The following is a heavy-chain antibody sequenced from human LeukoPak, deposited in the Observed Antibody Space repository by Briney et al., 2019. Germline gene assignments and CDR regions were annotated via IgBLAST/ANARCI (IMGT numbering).Heavy chain of an antibody. D-gene: IGHD4-4*01. V-gene: IGHV1-69*02. CDR1: GYTFTAYY. CDR3: AGGRDYSNTIGWNYYYGMDV. Sequence: SVKVSCKASGYTFTAYYMHWVRQAPGQGLEWMGRIIPILGIANYAQKFQGRVTITADKSTSTAYMELSSLRSEDTAVYYCAGGRDYSNTIGWNYYYGMDVWGQGTTVTVSS. J-gene: IGHJ6*02. CDR2: IIPILGIA.